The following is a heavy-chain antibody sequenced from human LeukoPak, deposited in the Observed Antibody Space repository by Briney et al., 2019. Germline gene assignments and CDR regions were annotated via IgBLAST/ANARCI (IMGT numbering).Heavy chain of an antibody. Sequence: ASVKVSCKASGYTFTGHYIHWVRQAPGQGLEWMGWINPNSGGTNYAQKFQGRVTMTRDTSISTAYMELSRLRSDDTAVYYCARSPRYSYGFIDYWGQGTLVTVSS. J-gene: IGHJ4*02. CDR2: INPNSGGT. CDR3: ARSPRYSYGFIDY. V-gene: IGHV1-2*02. D-gene: IGHD5-18*01. CDR1: GYTFTGHY.